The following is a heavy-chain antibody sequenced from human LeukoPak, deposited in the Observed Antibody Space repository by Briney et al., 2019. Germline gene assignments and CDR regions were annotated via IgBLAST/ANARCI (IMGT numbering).Heavy chain of an antibody. CDR1: GGSFSGYY. V-gene: IGHV4-34*01. Sequence: SETLSLTCAVYGGSFSGYYWSWIRQPPGKGLEWIGEINHSGGTNYNPSLKSRVTISVDTSKNQFSLKLSSVTAADTAVYYYARRRRWGSGSYGNWFDPWGQGTLVTVSS. D-gene: IGHD3-10*01. J-gene: IGHJ5*02. CDR3: ARRRRWGSGSYGNWFDP. CDR2: INHSGGT.